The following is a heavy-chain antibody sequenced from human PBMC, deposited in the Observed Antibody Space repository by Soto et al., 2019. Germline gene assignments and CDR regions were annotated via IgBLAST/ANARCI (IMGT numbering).Heavy chain of an antibody. CDR1: GFTFSSYS. D-gene: IGHD6-13*01. CDR2: ISSSSSYI. J-gene: IGHJ6*02. V-gene: IGHV3-21*04. Sequence: GGSLRLSCAASGFTFSSYSMNWVRQAPGKGLEWVSSISSSSSYIYYADSVKGRFTISRDNAKNSLYLQMNSLRAEDTAVYYCAREYAAVSCYHDYHGMDDWGQGTTATVSS. CDR3: AREYAAVSCYHDYHGMDD.